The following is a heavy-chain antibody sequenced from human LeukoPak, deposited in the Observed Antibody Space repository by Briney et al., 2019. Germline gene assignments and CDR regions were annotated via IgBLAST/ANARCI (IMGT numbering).Heavy chain of an antibody. Sequence: SETLSLTCTVSGGSISSYYWSWIRQPPGKGLEWIGYIYYSGSTNYNPSLKSRVTISVDTSKNQFSLKLSSVTAADTAVYYCATDQKGYCSGGSCYQSYYYYYGMDVWGQGTTVTVSS. V-gene: IGHV4-59*01. D-gene: IGHD2-15*01. CDR3: ATDQKGYCSGGSCYQSYYYYYGMDV. CDR1: GGSISSYY. J-gene: IGHJ6*02. CDR2: IYYSGST.